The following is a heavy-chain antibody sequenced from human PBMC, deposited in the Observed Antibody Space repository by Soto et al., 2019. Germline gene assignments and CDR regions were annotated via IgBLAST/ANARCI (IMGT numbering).Heavy chain of an antibody. CDR2: IYYCGST. V-gene: IGHV4-59*08. CDR3: ARLINDFWSGYYPSNWFDP. Sequence: SETLSLTCTVSGGSISSYYWSWIRQPPGKGLEWIGYIYYCGSTNYNPSLKSRVTISVDTSKNQFSLKLSSVTAADTAVYYCARLINDFWSGYYPSNWFDPWGQGTLVTVSS. D-gene: IGHD3-3*01. J-gene: IGHJ5*02. CDR1: GGSISSYY.